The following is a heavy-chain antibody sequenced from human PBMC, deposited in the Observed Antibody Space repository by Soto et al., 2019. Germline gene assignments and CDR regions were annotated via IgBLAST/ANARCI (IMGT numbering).Heavy chain of an antibody. CDR1: GGSISSGGYY. D-gene: IGHD6-13*01. Sequence: TLSLTCTVSGGSISSGGYYWSWIRQHPGEGLEWSGYIYYSVSTYYNPSRKSRVIISVDTSKNQFSLKLSSVTAADTAVYYCARDRSSSWVYYYYGMDVWGQGTTVTASS. CDR3: ARDRSSSWVYYYYGMDV. V-gene: IGHV4-31*03. CDR2: IYYSVST. J-gene: IGHJ6*02.